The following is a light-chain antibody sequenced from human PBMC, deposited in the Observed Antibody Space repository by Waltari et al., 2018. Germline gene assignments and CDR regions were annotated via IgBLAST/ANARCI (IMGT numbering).Light chain of an antibody. V-gene: IGKV4-1*01. J-gene: IGKJ4*01. CDR1: QSVLYSSNNKNY. CDR2: WES. CDR3: QQYYSTPFT. Sequence: DIVMTQSPDSLAVSLGERATINCKSSQSVLYSSNNKNYLAWYQQKPGQPPKLVIYWESTRESGVPDRFSGSGSGTDFTLTISSLQAEDVAVYYCQQYYSTPFTFGGGTKVEIK.